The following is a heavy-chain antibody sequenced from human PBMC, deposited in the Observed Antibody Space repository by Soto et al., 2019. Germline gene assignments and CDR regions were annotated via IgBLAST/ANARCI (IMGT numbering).Heavy chain of an antibody. D-gene: IGHD4-17*01. CDR1: GFTFSSYG. V-gene: IGHV3-30*18. CDR3: AKDHDDYGDYFDY. J-gene: IGHJ4*02. CDR2: ISYDGSNK. Sequence: GGSLRLSCAASGFTFSSYGMHWVRQAPGKGLEWVAVISYDGSNKYYADSVKGRFTISRDNSKNTLYLQMNSLSAEDTAVYSCAKDHDDYGDYFDYWGQGTLVTVSS.